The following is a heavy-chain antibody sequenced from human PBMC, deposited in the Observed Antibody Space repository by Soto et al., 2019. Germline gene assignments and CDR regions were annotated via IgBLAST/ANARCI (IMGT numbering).Heavy chain of an antibody. J-gene: IGHJ4*02. CDR1: GYALTELS. D-gene: IGHD2-2*01. CDR2: FDPEDGET. Sequence: ASVKVSCKVSGYALTELSMHWVRQAPGKGLEWMGGFDPEDGETIYAQKFQGRVTMTEDTSTDTAYMELSSLRSEDTAVYYCATDTSGSGTDLKYWGQGNLVTVSS. CDR3: ATDTSGSGTDLKY. V-gene: IGHV1-24*01.